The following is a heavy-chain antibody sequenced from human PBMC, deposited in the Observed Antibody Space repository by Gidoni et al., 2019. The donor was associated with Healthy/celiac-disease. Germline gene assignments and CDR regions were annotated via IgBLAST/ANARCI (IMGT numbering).Heavy chain of an antibody. Sequence: QLQLQESGPGLVKPSETLSLTCTVSGGSISSSSYYWGWIRQPPGKGLEWIGSIYYSGSTYYNPALKSRVTISVDTSKNQFSLKLSSVTAADTAVYYCARPAGFGVVIMTGERSEDMDVWGKGTTVTVSS. V-gene: IGHV4-39*01. J-gene: IGHJ6*03. CDR2: IYYSGST. CDR3: ARPAGFGVVIMTGERSEDMDV. CDR1: GGSISSSSYY. D-gene: IGHD3-3*01.